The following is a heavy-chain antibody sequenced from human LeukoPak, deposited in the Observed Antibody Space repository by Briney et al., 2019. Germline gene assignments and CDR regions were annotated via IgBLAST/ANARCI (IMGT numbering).Heavy chain of an antibody. J-gene: IGHJ4*02. V-gene: IGHV3-30-3*01. CDR3: AKAELGVDTFFGY. CDR2: ISYDGSNK. Sequence: PGGSLRLSCAASGFTFSSYAMHWVRQAPGKGLEWVAVISYDGSNKYYADSVKGRFTISRDNSKNTLYLQMNSLRAEDTAFYYCAKAELGVDTFFGYWGQGTLVTVSS. D-gene: IGHD3-3*01. CDR1: GFTFSSYA.